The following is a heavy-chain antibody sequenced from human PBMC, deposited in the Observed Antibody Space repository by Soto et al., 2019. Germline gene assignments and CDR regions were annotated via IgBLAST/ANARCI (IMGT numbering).Heavy chain of an antibody. CDR1: GYTFTSYG. V-gene: IGHV1-18*01. CDR2: ISAYNGNT. CDR3: ARANWNYRSGYYYGMDV. Sequence: GASVKVSCKASGYTFTSYGISWVRQAPGQGLEWMGWISAYNGNTNYAQKLQGRVTMTTDTSTSTAYMELRSLRSDDTAVYYCARANWNYRSGYYYGMDVWGQGTTVTVSS. D-gene: IGHD1-7*01. J-gene: IGHJ6*02.